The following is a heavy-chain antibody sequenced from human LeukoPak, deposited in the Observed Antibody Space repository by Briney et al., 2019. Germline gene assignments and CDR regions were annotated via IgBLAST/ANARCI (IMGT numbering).Heavy chain of an antibody. V-gene: IGHV3-21*01. CDR1: GFTFSSYS. CDR3: AKEAGQDYGALDAFDV. J-gene: IGHJ3*01. Sequence: PGGSLRLSCAASGFTFSSYSMNWVRQAPGKGLEWVSSIGGSSSSLYYAESVKGRFTISRDNARNSLYLQMNSLRVEDTAVYYCAKEAGQDYGALDAFDVWGQGIMVTVSS. CDR2: IGGSSSSL. D-gene: IGHD4-17*01.